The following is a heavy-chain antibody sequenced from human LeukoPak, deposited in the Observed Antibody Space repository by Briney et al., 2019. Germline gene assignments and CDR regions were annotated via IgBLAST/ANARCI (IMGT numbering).Heavy chain of an antibody. CDR2: IKQDGSEK. CDR1: GLTFSNYW. J-gene: IGHJ4*02. V-gene: IGHV3-7*03. D-gene: IGHD3-16*01. CDR3: ARDGFGTGSN. Sequence: GGSLRLSCAASGLTFSNYWMDWVRQAPGKGLEWVANIKQDGSEKNYVDSVKGRFIISRDNAKNSLYLQMNPLRADDTAVYYGARDGFGTGSNWGQGTLVTVSS.